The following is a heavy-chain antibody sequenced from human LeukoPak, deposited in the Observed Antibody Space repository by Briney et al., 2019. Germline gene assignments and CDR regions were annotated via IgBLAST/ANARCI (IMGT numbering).Heavy chain of an antibody. CDR1: GFTFNNYA. V-gene: IGHV3-21*01. J-gene: IGHJ4*02. D-gene: IGHD1-1*01. Sequence: PGGSLRLSCAASGFTFNNYAMTWVRQAPGKGLEWVSSISGSGTDKYYADSVKGRFIISRDNAKNSVSLQMNSLRAEDTAVYYCARSDLWNDVYYWGQGTLVTVSS. CDR3: ARSDLWNDVYY. CDR2: ISGSGTDK.